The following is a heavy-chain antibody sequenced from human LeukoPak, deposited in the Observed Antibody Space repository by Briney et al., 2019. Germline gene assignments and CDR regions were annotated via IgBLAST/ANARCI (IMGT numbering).Heavy chain of an antibody. CDR3: ARVGYYYYMDV. Sequence: GGTLRLSCAAPGFTFSSYWMSWVRQAPGKGLEWVANIKQDGSEKYYVDSVKGRFTISRDNAKNSLYLQMNSLRAEDTAVYYCARVGYYYYMDVWGKGTTVTVSS. V-gene: IGHV3-7*01. CDR1: GFTFSSYW. CDR2: IKQDGSEK. J-gene: IGHJ6*03.